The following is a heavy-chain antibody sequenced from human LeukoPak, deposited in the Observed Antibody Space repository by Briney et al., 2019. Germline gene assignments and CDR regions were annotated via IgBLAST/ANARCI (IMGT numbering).Heavy chain of an antibody. D-gene: IGHD6-13*01. CDR2: TYYRSKWYN. CDR1: GDSVSSNSAA. CDR3: ARERYSSSWYGLGYYYYGMDV. V-gene: IGHV6-1*01. J-gene: IGHJ6*02. Sequence: SQTLSLTCAISGDSVSSNSAAWNWIRQSPSRGLEWLGRTYYRSKWYNDYAVSVKSRITINPDTSKNQFSLQLNSVTPEDTAVYYCARERYSSSWYGLGYYYYGMDVWGQGTTVTVSS.